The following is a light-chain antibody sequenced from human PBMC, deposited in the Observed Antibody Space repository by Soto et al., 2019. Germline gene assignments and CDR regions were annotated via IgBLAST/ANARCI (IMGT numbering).Light chain of an antibody. CDR1: SNDVGGYDF. CDR3: SSYTSSSTYV. Sequence: QSVLTQPASVSGSPGQSITISCTGTSNDVGGYDFVSWYQHHPGKAPKLIIYDVNNRPSGLSNRFSGSKSGNTASLTISGLLAEDEADYYCSSYTSSSTYVFGTGTKVTVL. J-gene: IGLJ1*01. CDR2: DVN. V-gene: IGLV2-14*01.